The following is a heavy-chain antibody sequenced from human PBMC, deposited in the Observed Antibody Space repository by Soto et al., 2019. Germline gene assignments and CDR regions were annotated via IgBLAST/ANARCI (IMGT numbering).Heavy chain of an antibody. Sequence: EVQPVESGGGLVKPGGSLRLSCAASGFTFSNAWMSWVRQAPGKGLEWLGFIRKKTAGGTADYAAPVKGRFTISRDDSKNTLYLQMNSLKTEDTAVYYCRTQWLDWGQGTLVTVSS. J-gene: IGHJ4*02. CDR3: RTQWLD. CDR2: IRKKTAGGTA. CDR1: GFTFSNAW. D-gene: IGHD6-19*01. V-gene: IGHV3-15*01.